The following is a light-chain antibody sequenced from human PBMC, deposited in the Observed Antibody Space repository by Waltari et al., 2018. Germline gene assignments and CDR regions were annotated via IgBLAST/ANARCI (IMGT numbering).Light chain of an antibody. CDR1: ESFSTSF. CDR3: QEFGGAPPFT. CDR2: GTS. Sequence: EILLTQSPGTLSLSPGERATLSCRASESFSTSFLVWYQQKNGQAPRVLIYGTSTRAAGTPDRFSGSGSGTDFTLTISRLEPEDFGVYYCQEFGGAPPFTFGLGTRVDMK. J-gene: IGKJ3*01. V-gene: IGKV3-20*01.